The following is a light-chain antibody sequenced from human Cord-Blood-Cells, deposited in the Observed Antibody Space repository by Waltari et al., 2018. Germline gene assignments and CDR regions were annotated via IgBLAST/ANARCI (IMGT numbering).Light chain of an antibody. Sequence: DIVITQSPDSLAVSLCESATINCKSSQSVLYSSNNKNYLAWYQQKPGQPPKLLIYWASTRESGVPDRFSGSGSGTDFTLTISSLQAEDVAVYYCQQYYSTPWTFGQGTKVEIK. CDR2: WAS. CDR1: QSVLYSSNNKNY. V-gene: IGKV4-1*01. J-gene: IGKJ1*01. CDR3: QQYYSTPWT.